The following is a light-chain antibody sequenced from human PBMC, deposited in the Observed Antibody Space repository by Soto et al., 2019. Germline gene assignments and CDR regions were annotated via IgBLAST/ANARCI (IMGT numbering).Light chain of an antibody. CDR1: QSINSL. Sequence: DIQMTQSPSTLSASVGDSVTITCRASQSINSLVAWYQQHPGKAPKLLIHDASSLENGVPSRFSGSGSGTVFTLTITSLQPDDFASYYCLQYVHYSTFGQGTKLEI. V-gene: IGKV1-5*01. J-gene: IGKJ2*01. CDR3: LQYVHYST. CDR2: DAS.